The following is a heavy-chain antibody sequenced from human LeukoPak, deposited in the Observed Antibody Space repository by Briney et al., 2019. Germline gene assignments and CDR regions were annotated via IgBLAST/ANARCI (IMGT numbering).Heavy chain of an antibody. J-gene: IGHJ6*03. CDR1: GGSFSGYY. CDR2: INHCGST. CDR3: ARGRGYGYRYYYYYYMDV. Sequence: SETLSLTCAVYGGSFSGYYWSWIRQPPGKGLEWIGEINHCGSTNYNPSLKSRVTISVDTSKNQFSLKLSSVTAADTAVYYCARGRGYGYRYYYYYYMDVWGKGTTVTVSS. V-gene: IGHV4-34*01. D-gene: IGHD5-18*01.